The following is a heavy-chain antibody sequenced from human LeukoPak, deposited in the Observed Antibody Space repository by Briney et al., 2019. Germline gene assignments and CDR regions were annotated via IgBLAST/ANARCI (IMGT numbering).Heavy chain of an antibody. CDR1: GYFISIGFF. D-gene: IGHD2-2*01. Sequence: KPSDTQSLTCAVSGYFISIGFFWGWIRQPPGKGLAWIGSIYHSGSTYYNPSLKSRVTISVDTSKNQFSLKLSSVTAADTAVYYCARRPYCTSTSCPPRHAFDIWGQGTMVTVS. CDR3: ARRPYCTSTSCPPRHAFDI. J-gene: IGHJ3*02. V-gene: IGHV4-38-2*01. CDR2: IYHSGST.